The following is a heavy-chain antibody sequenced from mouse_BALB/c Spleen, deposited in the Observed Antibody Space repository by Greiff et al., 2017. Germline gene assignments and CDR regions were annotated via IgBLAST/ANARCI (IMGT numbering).Heavy chain of an antibody. V-gene: IGHV1S81*02. D-gene: IGHD2-10*02. CDR3: ARKYGNYGYFDV. Sequence: QVQLQQPGAELVKPGASVKLSCKASGYTFTSYWMHWVKQRPGQGLEWIGEINPSNGRTNYNEKFKSKATLTVDKSSSTAYMQLSSLTSEDSAVYYCARKYGNYGYFDVWGAGTTVTVSS. CDR1: GYTFTSYW. CDR2: INPSNGRT. J-gene: IGHJ1*01.